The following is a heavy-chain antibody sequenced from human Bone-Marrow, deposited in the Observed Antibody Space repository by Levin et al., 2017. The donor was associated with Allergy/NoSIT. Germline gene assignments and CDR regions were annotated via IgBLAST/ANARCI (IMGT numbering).Heavy chain of an antibody. CDR2: ISYDGSHK. CDR1: GFTFTTYG. CDR3: ARRGYYDAAGDHPLDY. D-gene: IGHD3-22*01. Sequence: GGSLRLPCAASGFTFTTYGMHWVRQAPGKGLEWVAFISYDGSHKQYADSVKGRFTISRDNSRHTLHLQMSSLSAEDTAVYYCARRGYYDAAGDHPLDYWGQGTLVTVSS. V-gene: IGHV3-30*03. J-gene: IGHJ4*02.